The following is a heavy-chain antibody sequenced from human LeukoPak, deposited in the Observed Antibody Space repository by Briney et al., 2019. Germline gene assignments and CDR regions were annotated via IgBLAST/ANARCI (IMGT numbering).Heavy chain of an antibody. V-gene: IGHV3-7*05. D-gene: IGHD5-24*01. CDR1: GFTFSNYW. CDR2: IKQDGSEK. Sequence: GESLRLSCAASGFTFSNYWMIWVRQAPGKGQEWVGNIKQDGSEKRYADSVRGRFSISRDNAQTSLYLQMNSLRAEDTAVYYCARASDPWLQLTWGQGTLVTVSS. J-gene: IGHJ5*02. CDR3: ARASDPWLQLT.